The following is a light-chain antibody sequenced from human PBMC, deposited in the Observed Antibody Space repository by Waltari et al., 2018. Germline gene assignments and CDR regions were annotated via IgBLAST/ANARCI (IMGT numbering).Light chain of an antibody. J-gene: IGLJ3*02. V-gene: IGLV9-49*01. CDR3: GADHGSASKFVPV. Sequence: QPVLAQPPSASASLGASVTLTCTLSSGYYNYKVAWYQQRPGKVPRLVMRVGPGGFVAAEGESIPDRFPVLDSGLYRYLTNKDIQAEDEGDYHCGADHGSASKFVPVFGGGTKLTVL. CDR2: VGPGGFVA. CDR1: SGYYNYK.